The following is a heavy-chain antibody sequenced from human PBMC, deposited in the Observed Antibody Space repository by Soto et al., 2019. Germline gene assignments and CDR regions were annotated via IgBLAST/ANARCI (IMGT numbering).Heavy chain of an antibody. Sequence: EVQLVESGGGLVQPGGSLRLSCAASGFTVSSNYMSWVRQAPGKGLEWVSVIFTGGSTYYADSVKGRFTISRHSSKNTVYLQMNSLRAADTAVYYCARDRYSSGWLDAFDIWGQGTMVTVSS. CDR3: ARDRYSSGWLDAFDI. D-gene: IGHD6-19*01. V-gene: IGHV3-53*04. CDR2: IFTGGST. J-gene: IGHJ3*02. CDR1: GFTVSSNY.